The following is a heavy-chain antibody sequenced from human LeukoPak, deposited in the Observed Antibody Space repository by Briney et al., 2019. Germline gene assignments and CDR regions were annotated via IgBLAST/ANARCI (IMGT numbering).Heavy chain of an antibody. CDR3: ARDVLAGTTLWFDP. CDR1: GGTFSSYA. Sequence: SVKVSCKASGGTFSSYAISWVRQAPGQGLEWMGGIIPIFGTANYAQKFQGRVTITADESTSTAYMELGSLRSEDTAVYYCARDVLAGTTLWFDPWGQGTLVTVSS. J-gene: IGHJ5*02. V-gene: IGHV1-69*13. CDR2: IIPIFGTA. D-gene: IGHD1-1*01.